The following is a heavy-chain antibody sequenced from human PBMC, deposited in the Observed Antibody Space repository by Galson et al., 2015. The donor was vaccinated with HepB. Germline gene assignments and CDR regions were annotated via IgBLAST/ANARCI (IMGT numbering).Heavy chain of an antibody. Sequence: SLRLSCAASGFTFSSYSMNWVRQAPGKGLEWVSSISSSSSCIYYADSVKGRFTISRDNAKNSLYLQMNSLRAEDTAVYYCARVENIVLIGAFDIWGQGTMVTVSS. J-gene: IGHJ3*02. V-gene: IGHV3-21*01. D-gene: IGHD2-8*01. CDR1: GFTFSSYS. CDR3: ARVENIVLIGAFDI. CDR2: ISSSSSCI.